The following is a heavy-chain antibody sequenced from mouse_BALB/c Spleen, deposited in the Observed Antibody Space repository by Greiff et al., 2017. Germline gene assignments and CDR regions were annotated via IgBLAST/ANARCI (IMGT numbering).Heavy chain of an antibody. Sequence: VKLVESGPGLVAPSQSLSITCTVSGFSLTGYGVNWVRQPPGKGLEWLGMIWGDGSTDYNSALKSRLSISKDNSKSQVFLKMNSLLTDDTARYYCARDDYYYAMDYWGQGTSVTVSS. V-gene: IGHV2-6-7*01. CDR1: GFSLTGYG. CDR3: ARDDYYYAMDY. J-gene: IGHJ4*01. D-gene: IGHD2-4*01. CDR2: IWGDGST.